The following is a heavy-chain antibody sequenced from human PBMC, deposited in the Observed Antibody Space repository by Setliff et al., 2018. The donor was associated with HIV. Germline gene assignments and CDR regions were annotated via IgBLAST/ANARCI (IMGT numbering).Heavy chain of an antibody. CDR2: ISPDGTRN. Sequence: PGGSLRLSCAASGFTFSSYSMNWVRQAPGKGLEWVASISPDGTRNHCVGSVKGRFTASRDNAKNSLYLQMNSLRAEDTALYYCAKDILPTTAYFQHWGQGTLVTVSS. V-gene: IGHV3-7*03. CDR3: AKDILPTTAYFQH. CDR1: GFTFSSYS. J-gene: IGHJ1*01. D-gene: IGHD4-17*01.